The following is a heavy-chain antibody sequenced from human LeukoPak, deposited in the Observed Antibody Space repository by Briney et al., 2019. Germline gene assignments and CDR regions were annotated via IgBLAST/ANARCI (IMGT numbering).Heavy chain of an antibody. CDR1: GFTFSDFW. CDR2: IKEDGSDK. D-gene: IGHD4-23*01. V-gene: IGHV3-7*01. J-gene: IGHJ4*02. Sequence: GGSLRLSCAASGFTFSDFWMTWVRQAPGKGLESVAYIKEDGSDKYYEDSVRGRFTISRDNAKSSLDLQMRSPRVEDTAVYYCARPRRGNSGDFFDLWGPGNLVTVSS. CDR3: ARPRRGNSGDFFDL.